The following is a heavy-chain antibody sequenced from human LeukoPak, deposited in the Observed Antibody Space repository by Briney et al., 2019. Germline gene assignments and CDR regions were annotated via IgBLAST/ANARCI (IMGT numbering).Heavy chain of an antibody. J-gene: IGHJ4*02. Sequence: SETLSLTCAVSGYSISSGYYWGWIRQPPGKGLEWIGSIYHSGSTYYNPSLKSRVTISVDTSKNQFSLKLSSVTAADTAVYYCARDQSSGDGIDYWGQGTLVTVSS. CDR1: GYSISSGYY. V-gene: IGHV4-38-2*02. CDR3: ARDQSSGDGIDY. CDR2: IYHSGST. D-gene: IGHD2-21*02.